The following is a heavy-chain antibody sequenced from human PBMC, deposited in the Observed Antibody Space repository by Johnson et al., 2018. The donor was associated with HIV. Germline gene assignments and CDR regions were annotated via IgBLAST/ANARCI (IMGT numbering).Heavy chain of an antibody. V-gene: IGHV3-66*01. J-gene: IGHJ3*02. CDR3: ARVRVGAFDS. CDR1: GFTVSSDY. CDR2: IYSGGST. D-gene: IGHD1-26*01. Sequence: MLLVESGGGLVQPGGSLRLSCAASGFTVSSDYMTWVRQAPGKGLEWVSIIYSGGSTYYTRSVKGSFTISRDNSKNMLFLQINSLRVEDTAGYYCARVRVGAFDSWGQGTMVTVSS.